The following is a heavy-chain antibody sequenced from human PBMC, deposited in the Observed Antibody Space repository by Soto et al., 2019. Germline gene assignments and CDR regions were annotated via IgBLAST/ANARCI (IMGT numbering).Heavy chain of an antibody. CDR3: ATSYGSGYRAFDS. CDR2: INPILSMS. V-gene: IGHV1-69*02. J-gene: IGHJ4*02. Sequence: SVTVSCKDSGDTFNFYTINWVRQAHGLGLEWVGRINPILSMSNYAQKFQGRVTMTADKSTNTAYMELRSLRSEDTAMYFCATSYGSGYRAFDSWGQGALVTVSS. CDR1: GDTFNFYT. D-gene: IGHD3-10*01.